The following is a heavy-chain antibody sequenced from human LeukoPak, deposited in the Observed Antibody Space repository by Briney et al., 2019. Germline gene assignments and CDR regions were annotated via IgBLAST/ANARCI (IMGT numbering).Heavy chain of an antibody. J-gene: IGHJ3*02. D-gene: IGHD3-9*01. V-gene: IGHV4-39*07. Sequence: PSETLSLTCTVSGGSISSSSYYWGWIRQPPGKGLEWIGSIYYSGSTYYNPSLKSRVTISVDTSKNQFSLKLSSVTAADTAVYYCANPASWLSFDAFDIWGQGTMVTVSS. CDR1: GGSISSSSYY. CDR2: IYYSGST. CDR3: ANPASWLSFDAFDI.